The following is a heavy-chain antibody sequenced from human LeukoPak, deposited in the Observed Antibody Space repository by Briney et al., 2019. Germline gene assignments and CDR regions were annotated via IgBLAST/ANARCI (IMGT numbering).Heavy chain of an antibody. CDR3: AREGLRSIAARRGTRDYMDV. J-gene: IGHJ6*03. V-gene: IGHV1-2*02. Sequence: ASVKVSCKASGYSLTNYAMNWVRQAPGQGLEWMGCINPNSGGTNYAQKFQGRVTMTTDTSTSTVYMEVRSLRSDDTAVYYCAREGLRSIAARRGTRDYMDVWGKGTTVTVSS. D-gene: IGHD6-6*01. CDR1: GYSLTNYA. CDR2: INPNSGGT.